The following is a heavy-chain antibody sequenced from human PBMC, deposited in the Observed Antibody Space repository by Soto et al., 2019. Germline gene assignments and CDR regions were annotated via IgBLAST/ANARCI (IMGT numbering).Heavy chain of an antibody. CDR1: GFTFSSYA. CDR2: ISGSGGST. CDR3: SKEGVVVPFAMVDD. D-gene: IGHD2-2*01. V-gene: IGHV3-23*01. Sequence: EVQLLESGGGLVQPGGSLRLSCAASGFTFSSYAMSWVRQAPGKGLEWVSAISGSGGSTYYADSGKGRFTISRDNSKNTLYLQMSSLRAKDTAVDYCSKEGVVVPFAMVDDWGQGSLVTVSS. J-gene: IGHJ4*02.